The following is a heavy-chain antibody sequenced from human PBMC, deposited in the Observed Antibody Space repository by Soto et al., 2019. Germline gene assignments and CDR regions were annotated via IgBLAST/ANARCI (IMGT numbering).Heavy chain of an antibody. CDR2: IYSGGYT. J-gene: IGHJ4*02. CDR3: ATQRGGGGY. V-gene: IGHV3-53*01. Sequence: EVQLVESGGGLIQPGGSLRLSCAVSGFTVSNNYMSWVRQAPGKGLEGVSVIYSGGYTAYGDSVKGRFTISRDNSKNTLSLKKNTLGPDATAVFSCATQRGGGGYWGQGTLVTVSS. CDR1: GFTVSNNY. D-gene: IGHD6-25*01.